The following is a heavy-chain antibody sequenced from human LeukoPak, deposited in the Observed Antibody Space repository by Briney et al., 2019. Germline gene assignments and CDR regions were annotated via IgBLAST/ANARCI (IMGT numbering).Heavy chain of an antibody. CDR1: GFTFSSYG. Sequence: GGSLRLSCAASGFTFSSYGMHWVRQAPGKGLGWVAVIWYDGSNKYYADSVKGRFTISRDNSKNTLYLQMNSLRAEDTAVYYCAKTRPLDSSSWSHGDYWGQGTLVTVSS. J-gene: IGHJ4*02. V-gene: IGHV3-33*06. CDR2: IWYDGSNK. D-gene: IGHD6-13*01. CDR3: AKTRPLDSSSWSHGDY.